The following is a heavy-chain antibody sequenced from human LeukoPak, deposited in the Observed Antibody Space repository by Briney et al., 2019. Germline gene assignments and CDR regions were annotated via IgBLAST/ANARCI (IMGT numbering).Heavy chain of an antibody. D-gene: IGHD3-3*01. V-gene: IGHV3-23*01. CDR3: AKGVNYDFWSGYPTDDAFDI. J-gene: IGHJ3*02. CDR2: ISGSGGST. Sequence: GGSLRLPCAASGFTFSSYAMSWVRQAPGKGLERVSAISGSGGSTYYADSVKGRFTISRDNSKNTLYLQMNSLRAEDTAVYYCAKGVNYDFWSGYPTDDAFDIWGQGTMVTVSS. CDR1: GFTFSSYA.